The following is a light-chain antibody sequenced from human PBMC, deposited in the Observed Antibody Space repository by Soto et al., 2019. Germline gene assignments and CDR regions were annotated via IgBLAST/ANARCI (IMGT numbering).Light chain of an antibody. Sequence: QSVVTQPPSASGTPGQRVTISCSGSSSNIGSNTVNWYQQVPGTAPKLLIYANNKRPSGVSDRFSGSKSSTSASLAISGLQSEDEADYYCAPWDDRLNGWVFGGGTKLTVL. CDR3: APWDDRLNGWV. J-gene: IGLJ3*02. CDR1: SSNIGSNT. CDR2: ANN. V-gene: IGLV1-44*01.